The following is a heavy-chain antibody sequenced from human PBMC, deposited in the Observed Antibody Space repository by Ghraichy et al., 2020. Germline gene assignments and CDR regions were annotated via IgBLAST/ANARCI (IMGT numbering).Heavy chain of an antibody. CDR2: ISSSSSYI. D-gene: IGHD4-17*01. J-gene: IGHJ1*01. CDR1: GFTFSSYS. V-gene: IGHV3-21*01. CDR3: ASTNYGEPFQQPFQH. Sequence: GGSLRLSCAASGFTFSSYSMNWVRQAPGKGLEWVSSISSSSSYIYYADSVKGRFTISRDNAKNSLYLQMNSLRAEDTAVYYCASTNYGEPFQQPFQHWGQGTLVTVSS.